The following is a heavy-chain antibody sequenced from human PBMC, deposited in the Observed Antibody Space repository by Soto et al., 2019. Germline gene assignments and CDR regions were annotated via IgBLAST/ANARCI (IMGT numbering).Heavy chain of an antibody. D-gene: IGHD1-20*01. V-gene: IGHV3-30-3*01. CDR1: GFTLSSYA. Sequence: GGSLRLSCAASGFTLSSYAMHWVRQAPGKGLEWVAVISYDGSNKYYADSVKGRFTISRDNSKNTLYLQMNSLRAEDTAVYYCARDISNYMDVWGQGTTVTVSS. J-gene: IGHJ6*03. CDR2: ISYDGSNK. CDR3: ARDISNYMDV.